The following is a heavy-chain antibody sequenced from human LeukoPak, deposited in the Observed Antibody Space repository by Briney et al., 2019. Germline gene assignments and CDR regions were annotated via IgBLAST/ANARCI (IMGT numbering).Heavy chain of an antibody. D-gene: IGHD3-22*01. CDR2: IYYSGST. V-gene: IGHV4-30-4*08. Sequence: SETLSLTCTVSGGSISSGDYYWSWIRQPPGKGLERIGYIYYSGSTYYNPSLKSRVTISVDTSKNQFSLKLSSVTAADTAVYYCASYRDSSGYRDDAFDIWGQGTMVTVSS. CDR1: GGSISSGDYY. J-gene: IGHJ3*02. CDR3: ASYRDSSGYRDDAFDI.